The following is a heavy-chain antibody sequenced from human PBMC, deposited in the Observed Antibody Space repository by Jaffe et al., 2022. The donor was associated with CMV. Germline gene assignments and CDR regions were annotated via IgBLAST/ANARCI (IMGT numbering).Heavy chain of an antibody. D-gene: IGHD5-18*01. CDR2: INHSGST. CDR1: GGSFSGYY. CDR3: ARVSRTAMVRAYYYYYMDV. Sequence: QVQLQQWGAGLLKPSETLSLTCAVYGGSFSGYYWSWIRQPPGKGLEWIGEINHSGSTNYNPSLKSRVTISVDTSKNQFSLKLSSVTAADTAVYYCARVSRTAMVRAYYYYYMDVWGKGTTVTVSS. J-gene: IGHJ6*03. V-gene: IGHV4-34*01.